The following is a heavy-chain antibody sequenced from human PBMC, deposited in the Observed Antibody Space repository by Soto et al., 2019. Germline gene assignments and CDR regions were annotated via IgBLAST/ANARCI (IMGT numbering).Heavy chain of an antibody. CDR2: IYWNDDK. Sequence: QITLKESGPTLVKPTQTLTLTCTFSGFSLSTSGVGVGWIRQPPGKALEWLALIYWNDDKRYSPSLKSRLTNTKDTSKNHVVLTMTNMDPVDTATYYCAHGGYDYGHWCAFDDWGQGTMVVVCS. CDR3: AHGGYDYGHWCAFDD. CDR1: GFSLSTSGVG. J-gene: IGHJ3*01. D-gene: IGHD4-17*01. V-gene: IGHV2-5*01.